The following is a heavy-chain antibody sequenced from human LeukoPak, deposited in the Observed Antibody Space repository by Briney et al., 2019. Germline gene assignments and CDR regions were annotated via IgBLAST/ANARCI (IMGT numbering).Heavy chain of an antibody. J-gene: IGHJ4*02. V-gene: IGHV1-2*02. D-gene: IGHD6-13*01. CDR3: ARAQFPTAPGGTFADN. CDR1: GYMFTDYF. Sequence: ASVKVSCKASGYMFTDYFMHWVRQAPGQGPEWMGWFNPKSGDKKYAQQFQGRVTMTRDTSISTAYMELSGLTSDDTAVYHCARAQFPTAPGGTFADNWGQGALVTVSS. CDR2: FNPKSGDK.